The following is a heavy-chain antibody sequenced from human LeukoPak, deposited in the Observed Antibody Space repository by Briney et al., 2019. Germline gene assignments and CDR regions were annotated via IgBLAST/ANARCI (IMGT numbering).Heavy chain of an antibody. Sequence: SGGSLRLSCAASGFTFSNYAMSWVRQAPGKGLEWVSSIGGSDGDTYYADSVEGRFTISRDNSKNTLYLQMNSLRAEDTAVYYCAKDIRIAVAGTPDAFDIWGQGTMVTVSS. CDR2: IGGSDGDT. CDR3: AKDIRIAVAGTPDAFDI. V-gene: IGHV3-23*01. CDR1: GFTFSNYA. D-gene: IGHD6-19*01. J-gene: IGHJ3*02.